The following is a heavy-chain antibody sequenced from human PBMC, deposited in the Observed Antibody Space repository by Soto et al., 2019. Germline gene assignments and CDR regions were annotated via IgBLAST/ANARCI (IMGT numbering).Heavy chain of an antibody. CDR1: GGSISSGGYY. V-gene: IGHV4-31*03. Sequence: SDTLSLTCTVSGGSISSGGYYWSWIRQHAGKGLEWIGYIYYSGSTYYNPSLKSRVTISVDTSKNQFSLKLSSVTAADTAVYYCTRNPGPYYYDSSGYYYYFDYWGQGTQVTVSS. CDR3: TRNPGPYYYDSSGYYYYFDY. CDR2: IYYSGST. J-gene: IGHJ4*02. D-gene: IGHD3-22*01.